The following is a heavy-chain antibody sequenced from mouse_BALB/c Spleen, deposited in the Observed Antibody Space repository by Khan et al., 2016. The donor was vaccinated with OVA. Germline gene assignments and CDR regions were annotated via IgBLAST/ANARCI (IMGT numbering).Heavy chain of an antibody. Sequence: QVQLKESGAELVRPGASVKLSCKASGYTFTSYWMNWVKQRPGQGLEWIGMIDPSDSDTHYNQMFKDKATLTVDTSSSTAYMQLSSLTSEDSAVYYCARGGYGTSFAYWGQGTLVTVSA. CDR2: IDPSDSDT. CDR3: ARGGYGTSFAY. J-gene: IGHJ3*01. D-gene: IGHD2-10*02. CDR1: GYTFTSYW. V-gene: IGHV1-61*01.